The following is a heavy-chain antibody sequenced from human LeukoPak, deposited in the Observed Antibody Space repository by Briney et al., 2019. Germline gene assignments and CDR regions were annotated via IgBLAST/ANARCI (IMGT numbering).Heavy chain of an antibody. D-gene: IGHD6-13*01. CDR2: INHSGST. Sequence: NSSETLSLTCAVYGGSFSGYYWSWIRQPPGKGLEWIGEINHSGSTNYNPSLKSRVTISVDTSKNQFSLKLSSVTAADTAVYYCARASRKAAGRWGQGTLVTVSS. CDR1: GGSFSGYY. CDR3: ARASRKAAGR. J-gene: IGHJ4*02. V-gene: IGHV4-34*01.